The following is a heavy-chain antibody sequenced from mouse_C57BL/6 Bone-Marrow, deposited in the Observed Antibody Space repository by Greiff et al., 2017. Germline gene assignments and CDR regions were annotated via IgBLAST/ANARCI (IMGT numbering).Heavy chain of an antibody. V-gene: IGHV3-8*01. J-gene: IGHJ4*01. D-gene: IGHD2-4*01. CDR2: ISYSGST. CDR3: ARGGDYDGYAMDY. Sequence: EVKVVESGPGLAKPSQTLSLTCSVTGYSITSDYWNWIRKFPGNKLEYMGYISYSGSTYYNPSLKSRLSLTRDTSKNQYYLKLNSVTTEDTATYYCARGGDYDGYAMDYWGQGTSVTVSS. CDR1: GYSITSDY.